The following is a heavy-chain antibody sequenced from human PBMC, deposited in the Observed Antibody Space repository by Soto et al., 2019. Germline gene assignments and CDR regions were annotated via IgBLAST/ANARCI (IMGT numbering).Heavy chain of an antibody. CDR3: ARWGIVATIGGYYYGMDV. D-gene: IGHD5-12*01. CDR1: GYTFTGYY. CDR2: INPNSGGT. V-gene: IGHV1-2*04. J-gene: IGHJ6*02. Sequence: ASVKVSCKASGYTFTGYYMHWVRQAPGQGLERIGWINPNSGGTNYAQKFQGWVTMTRDTSISTAYMELSRLRSDDTAVYYCARWGIVATIGGYYYGMDVWGQGTTVTVSS.